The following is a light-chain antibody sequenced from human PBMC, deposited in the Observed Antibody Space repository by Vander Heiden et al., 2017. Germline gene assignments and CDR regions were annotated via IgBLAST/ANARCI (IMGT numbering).Light chain of an antibody. CDR1: QSLLHSNGYNY. CDR2: LGS. CDR3: MQALQTPPYT. J-gene: IGKJ2*01. V-gene: IGKV2-28*01. Sequence: DIVMTQSPLSLPVTPGETASISCRSSQSLLHSNGYNYLDWYLQKPGQSPQVLIYLGSIRASGVPDRFSGSGSGTDFTLKISRVETEDVGVYYCMQALQTPPYTFGQGTKLEIK.